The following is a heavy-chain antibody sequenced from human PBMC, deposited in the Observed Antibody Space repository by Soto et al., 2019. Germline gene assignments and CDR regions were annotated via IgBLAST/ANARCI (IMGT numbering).Heavy chain of an antibody. CDR1: GDSITSNSYF. J-gene: IGHJ6*02. V-gene: IGHV4-39*07. CDR2: IYHSGST. CDR3: ARDRGTAMDNYYYYGMDV. D-gene: IGHD5-18*01. Sequence: SETLSLTCTVSGDSITSNSYFWAWIRQPPGRGLEWIGSIYHSGSTNYNPSLKSRVTISVDKSKNQFSLKLSSVTAADTAVYYCARDRGTAMDNYYYYGMDVWGQGTTVTVSS.